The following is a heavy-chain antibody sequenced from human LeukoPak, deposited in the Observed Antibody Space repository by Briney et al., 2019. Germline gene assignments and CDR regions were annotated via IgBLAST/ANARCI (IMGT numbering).Heavy chain of an antibody. V-gene: IGHV4-34*01. CDR2: INHSGST. D-gene: IGHD5-24*01. J-gene: IGHJ4*02. Sequence: NPSETLSLTGAVYGGSFSGYSWSWIRQPPGKGLEWIGEINHSGSTNYNPSLKSRVTISVDTSKNQFSLKLSSVTAEDMAVYYCARRRGWLPYDYWGQGTLVTVSS. CDR3: ARRRGWLPYDY. CDR1: GGSFSGYS.